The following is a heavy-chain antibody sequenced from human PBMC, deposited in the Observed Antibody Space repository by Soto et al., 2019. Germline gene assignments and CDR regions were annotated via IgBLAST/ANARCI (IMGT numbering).Heavy chain of an antibody. D-gene: IGHD2-15*01. V-gene: IGHV4-59*01. CDR2: IYYSGST. Sequence: SETLSLTCTVSGGSISSYYWSWIRQPPGKGLEWIGYIYYSGSTNYNPSLKSRVTISVDTSKNQFSLKLSSVTAADTAVYYCATSDSRGYCSGGSCSYYLDYWGQGALVTVAS. J-gene: IGHJ4*02. CDR3: ATSDSRGYCSGGSCSYYLDY. CDR1: GGSISSYY.